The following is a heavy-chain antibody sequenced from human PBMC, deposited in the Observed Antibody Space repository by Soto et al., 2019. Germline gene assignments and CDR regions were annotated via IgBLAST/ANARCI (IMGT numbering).Heavy chain of an antibody. D-gene: IGHD3-9*01. CDR1: GFNLSHPW. V-gene: IGHV3-15*01. J-gene: IGHJ4*02. Sequence: GGSLRLSCVASGFNLSHPWMTWFRQAAGKGLEWVGRIKSKTDGGTADYAAPVKGRATISRDDSKNTVYLQMNSLKTEDTAVYYCTTGIYYDILTGYHNVAYWGQGALVTVSS. CDR2: IKSKTDGGTA. CDR3: TTGIYYDILTGYHNVAY.